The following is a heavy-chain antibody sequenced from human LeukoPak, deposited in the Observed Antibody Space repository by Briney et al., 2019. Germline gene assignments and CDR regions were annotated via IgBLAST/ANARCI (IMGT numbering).Heavy chain of an antibody. J-gene: IGHJ5*02. D-gene: IGHD1-26*01. CDR1: RRSIISYF. CDR2: IYYSGST. Sequence: SSETLSLTCTVSRRSIISYFWTWIRQPPGKGLEWIGYIYYSGSTSYNPSLKSRVTMSVDTSKNQFSLNLNSVTAADTAVYHCARGYLDWFDPWGQGTLVTVSS. V-gene: IGHV4-59*01. CDR3: ARGYLDWFDP.